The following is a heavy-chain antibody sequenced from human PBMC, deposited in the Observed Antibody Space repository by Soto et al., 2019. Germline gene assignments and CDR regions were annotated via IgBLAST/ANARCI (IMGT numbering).Heavy chain of an antibody. J-gene: IGHJ5*02. CDR3: TTRYYGSGSPRRDP. CDR2: IYYSGST. CDR1: GGSISSSSYY. V-gene: IGHV4-39*01. Sequence: LSLTCTVSGGSISSSSYYWGWIRQPPGKGLEWIGSIYYSGSTYYNPSLKSRVTISVDTSKNQFSLKLSSVTAADTAVYYCTTRYYGSGSPRRDPWGQGTLVTVSS. D-gene: IGHD3-10*01.